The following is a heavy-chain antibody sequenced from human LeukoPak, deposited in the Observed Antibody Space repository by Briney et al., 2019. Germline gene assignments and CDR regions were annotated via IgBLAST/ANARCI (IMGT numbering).Heavy chain of an antibody. D-gene: IGHD3-22*01. Sequence: SETLSLTCTVSGYSISSGYYWGWIRQPPGKGLEWIGSIYYSGSTYYNPSLKSRVTISVDTSKNQFSLKLSSVTAADTAVYYCARDMVGTMIVVVINNWFDPWGQGTLVTVSS. CDR1: GYSISSGYY. CDR3: ARDMVGTMIVVVINNWFDP. CDR2: IYYSGST. V-gene: IGHV4-38-2*02. J-gene: IGHJ5*02.